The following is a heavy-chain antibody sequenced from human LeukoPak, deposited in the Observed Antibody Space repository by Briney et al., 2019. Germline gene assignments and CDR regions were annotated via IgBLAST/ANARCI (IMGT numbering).Heavy chain of an antibody. D-gene: IGHD1-1*01. CDR1: GFTVSSNY. V-gene: IGHV3-66*01. CDR2: IYSGGST. CDR3: ARIETVADAFDI. J-gene: IGHJ3*02. Sequence: GGSLRLSCAASGFTVSSNYMTWVRQAPGKGLEWVSLIYSGGSTSYADSVRGRFTISRDNSKNTLYLQMNSVRAEDTAVYYCARIETVADAFDIWGQGTLVTVSS.